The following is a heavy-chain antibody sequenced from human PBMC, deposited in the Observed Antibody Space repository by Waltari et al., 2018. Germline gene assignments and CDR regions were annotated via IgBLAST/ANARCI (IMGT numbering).Heavy chain of an antibody. J-gene: IGHJ6*02. CDR2: INPSDGST. V-gene: IGHV1-46*03. D-gene: IGHD5-18*01. CDR3: AREEDTAMDYYGMDV. Sequence: QVQLVQSGAEVKKPGASVKVSCKASGYTFTSYYMHWVRQAPGQGLEWIGIINPSDGSTSYEQKSQRRVTMTMDTSTSTVYMKLSRLRSEDTAVYYCAREEDTAMDYYGMDVWGQGTTVTVSS. CDR1: GYTFTSYY.